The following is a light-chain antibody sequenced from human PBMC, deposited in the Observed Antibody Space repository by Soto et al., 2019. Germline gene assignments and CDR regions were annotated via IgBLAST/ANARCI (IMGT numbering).Light chain of an antibody. CDR2: GAS. CDR3: QQYGSATPLT. CDR1: QSVSSSY. V-gene: IGKV3-20*01. J-gene: IGKJ5*01. Sequence: EIMLKQSPGTLSLSPGERATLSCRASQSVSSSYLAWYQQKPGQAPRLLIYGASSRATGIPDRFSGSGSGTDFTLTISRLEPEDFAVYYCQQYGSATPLTFGQGTRLENK.